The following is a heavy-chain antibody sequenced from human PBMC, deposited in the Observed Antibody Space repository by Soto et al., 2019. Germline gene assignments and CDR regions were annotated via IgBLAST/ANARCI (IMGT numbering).Heavy chain of an antibody. CDR2: LSGSGDKT. J-gene: IGHJ6*03. CDR1: GFTLNTYA. D-gene: IGHD6-19*01. CDR3: ARGCIAVAGLKEYYMDV. V-gene: IGHV3-23*01. Sequence: GGSLRLSCAASGFTLNTYALTWVRQAPEKGLEWVSTLSGSGDKTYYADFVKGRFTISRDSSKNTLYLQMHSLRAEDTAVYYCARGCIAVAGLKEYYMDVWGKGTTVTVSS.